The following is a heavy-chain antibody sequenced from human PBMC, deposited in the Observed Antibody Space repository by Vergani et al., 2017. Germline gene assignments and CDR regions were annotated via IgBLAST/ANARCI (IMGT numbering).Heavy chain of an antibody. Sequence: QVQLQESGPGLVKPSETLSLTCTVSNYSISRGYFWGWIRRPPGKGLEWIASFHHTGMTYNNPSLKSRVTISVDTSKNLISLKLNSVTAADTPLYYCARHRGSGHFYQLFDSWGQGTLVTVSS. CDR3: ARHRGSGHFYQLFDS. D-gene: IGHD2-2*01. CDR2: FHHTGMT. V-gene: IGHV4-38-2*02. J-gene: IGHJ5*01. CDR1: NYSISRGYF.